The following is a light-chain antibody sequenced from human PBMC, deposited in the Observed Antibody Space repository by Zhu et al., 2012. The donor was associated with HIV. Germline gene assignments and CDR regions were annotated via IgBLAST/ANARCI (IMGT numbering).Light chain of an antibody. CDR1: QSISTW. Sequence: DIQMTQSSSTLSASIGDTVIITCRASQSISTWLAWYQQKPGDAPNLLIYQASTLDSGVPSRFSGSGSGTEFTLTIISLRPDDFATYYCQQYNTSPWTFGQGTRVEVK. CDR3: QQYNTSPWT. J-gene: IGKJ1*01. V-gene: IGKV1-5*03. CDR2: QAS.